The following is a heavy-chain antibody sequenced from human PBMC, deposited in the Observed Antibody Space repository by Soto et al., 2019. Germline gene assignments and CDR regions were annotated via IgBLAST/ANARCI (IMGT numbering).Heavy chain of an antibody. V-gene: IGHV4-31*03. D-gene: IGHD6-6*01. CDR3: AREREQLDTIDY. Sequence: SETLSLTCTVSGGSISSGGYYWSWIRQHPGKGLEWIGYIYYSGSTYYNPSLKSRVTISVDTSKNQFSLKLSSVTAADTAVYYCAREREQLDTIDYWGQGTLVTVSS. J-gene: IGHJ4*02. CDR1: GGSISSGGYY. CDR2: IYYSGST.